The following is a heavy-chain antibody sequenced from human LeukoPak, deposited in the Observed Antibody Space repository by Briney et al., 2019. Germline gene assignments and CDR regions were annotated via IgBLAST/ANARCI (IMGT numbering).Heavy chain of an antibody. J-gene: IGHJ5*02. V-gene: IGHV1-2*02. Sequence: ASVKVSCKASGYTFTGYYMHWVRQAPGQGLEWMGWINPNSGVTKYAQKFQGRVTMTRDTSISTAYMELSRLISGDTAVYYCAKMAIAAAVEGDSWFDPWGQGILVTVSS. D-gene: IGHD6-13*01. CDR2: INPNSGVT. CDR1: GYTFTGYY. CDR3: AKMAIAAAVEGDSWFDP.